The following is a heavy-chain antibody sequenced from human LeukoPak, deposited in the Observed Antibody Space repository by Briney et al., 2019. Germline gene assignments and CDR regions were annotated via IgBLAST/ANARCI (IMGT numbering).Heavy chain of an antibody. D-gene: IGHD1-20*01. CDR1: GGSFSGYY. V-gene: IGHV4-34*01. CDR3: ARLGITGTRGIDY. J-gene: IGHJ4*02. CDR2: INHSGST. Sequence: SETLSLTCAVYGGSFSGYYWSWIRQPPGKGLEWIGEINHSGSTNYNPSLKSRVTISVDTSKNQFSLKLSSVTAADTAVYYCARLGITGTRGIDYWGQGTLVTVSS.